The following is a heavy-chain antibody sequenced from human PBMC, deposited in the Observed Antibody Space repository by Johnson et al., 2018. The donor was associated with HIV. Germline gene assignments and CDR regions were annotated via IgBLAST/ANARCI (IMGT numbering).Heavy chain of an antibody. CDR3: AREGLIVGATLGAFDI. Sequence: MLLVESGGGLVQPGGSLRLSCAASGFIFSNYDMHWVRQPTGKGLEWVSGIGTAGDTYYADSVKGRFTISRDNSKNTLYLQMGSLRAEDMAVYYCAREGLIVGATLGAFDIWGQGTMVTVSS. CDR2: IGTAGDT. CDR1: GFIFSNYD. V-gene: IGHV3-13*01. D-gene: IGHD1-26*01. J-gene: IGHJ3*02.